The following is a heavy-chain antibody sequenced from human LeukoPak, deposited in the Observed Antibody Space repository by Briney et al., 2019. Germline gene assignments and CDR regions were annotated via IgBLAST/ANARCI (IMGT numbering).Heavy chain of an antibody. CDR1: GFTFSDYY. Sequence: GSLRLSCAASGFTFSDYYMSWIRQAPGKGLEWIGEINHSGSTNYNPSLKSRVTISVDTSKNQFSLKLSSVTAADTAVYYCARVDGYWGQGTLVTVSS. V-gene: IGHV4-34*01. J-gene: IGHJ4*02. CDR3: ARVDGY. D-gene: IGHD3/OR15-3a*01. CDR2: INHSGST.